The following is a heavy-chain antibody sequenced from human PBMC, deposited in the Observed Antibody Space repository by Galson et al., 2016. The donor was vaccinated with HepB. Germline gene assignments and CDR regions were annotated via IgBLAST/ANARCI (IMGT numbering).Heavy chain of an antibody. V-gene: IGHV3-23*01. Sequence: SLRLSCAASGFTFSTSAMSWVRQAPGQGLEWVSAISSTSHSTYYADSVKGRFTISRDNAQNTLFLQMDSLKIDDPAVYYWSKGGSGPDSWGQGTLVTVSA. CDR1: GFTFSTSA. J-gene: IGHJ4*02. D-gene: IGHD3-3*01. CDR2: ISSTSHST. CDR3: SKGGSGPDS.